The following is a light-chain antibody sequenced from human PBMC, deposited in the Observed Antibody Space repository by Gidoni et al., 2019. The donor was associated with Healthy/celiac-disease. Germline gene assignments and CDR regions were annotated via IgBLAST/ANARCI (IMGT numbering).Light chain of an antibody. CDR3: KSADSSGTLV. J-gene: IGLJ2*01. V-gene: IGLV3-25*03. CDR1: ALPKQY. CDR2: KDS. Sequence: SYELTQPPSVSVSPGQTARITCSGDALPKQYAYWYQQKPGQAPVLVIYKDSERPSGIPERLSGSSSGTTVTLTISGVQAEDEADYYCKSADSSGTLVFGGGTKLTVL.